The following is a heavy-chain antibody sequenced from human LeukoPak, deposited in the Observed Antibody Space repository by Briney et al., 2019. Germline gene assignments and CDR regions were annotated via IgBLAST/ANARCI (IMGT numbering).Heavy chain of an antibody. CDR2: ISSSGDTI. D-gene: IGHD6-19*01. V-gene: IGHV3-48*03. Sequence: GGSLRLSCAASGFTFSSYEMNWVRQAPGKGLEWVSYISSSGDTIYYADSAKGRFTISRDNAKNSLYLQMNSLRAEDTAIYYCARWKESGWVTDYWGQGTLVTVSS. CDR1: GFTFSSYE. CDR3: ARWKESGWVTDY. J-gene: IGHJ4*02.